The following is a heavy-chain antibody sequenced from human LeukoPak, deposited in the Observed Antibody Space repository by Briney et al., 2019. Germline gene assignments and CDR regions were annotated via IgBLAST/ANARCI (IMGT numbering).Heavy chain of an antibody. CDR3: ARDRLITMIVALEDDGFDI. Sequence: PGGSLRLSCAASGFTFSSYGMHWVRRAPGKGLEWVAVIWYDGSNKYYADSVKGRFTISRDNSKNTLYLQMNSLRAEDTAVYYCARDRLITMIVALEDDGFDIWGQGTMVTVSS. V-gene: IGHV3-33*01. D-gene: IGHD3-22*01. CDR2: IWYDGSNK. CDR1: GFTFSSYG. J-gene: IGHJ3*02.